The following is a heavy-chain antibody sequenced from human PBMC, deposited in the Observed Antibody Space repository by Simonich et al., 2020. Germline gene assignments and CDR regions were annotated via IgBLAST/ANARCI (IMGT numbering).Heavy chain of an antibody. Sequence: QVQLQESGPGLVKPSETLSLTCTVSGGSISSYYWSWIRQPPGKGLEWIGNIYYSGSTNYNPSLKRRVTISVDTSKNQFSLKLSSVTAADTAVYYCARHDRWLQFYFDYWGQGTLVTVSS. J-gene: IGHJ4*02. D-gene: IGHD5-12*01. CDR2: IYYSGST. V-gene: IGHV4-59*08. CDR3: ARHDRWLQFYFDY. CDR1: GGSISSYY.